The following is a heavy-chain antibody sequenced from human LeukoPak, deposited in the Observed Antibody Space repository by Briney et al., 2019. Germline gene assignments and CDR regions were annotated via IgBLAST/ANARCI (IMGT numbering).Heavy chain of an antibody. V-gene: IGHV4-34*01. J-gene: IGHJ4*02. CDR1: GGSFSGYY. CDR3: ARGRGSSSPFDY. Sequence: SETLSLTCAVYGGSFSGYYWSWIRQPPGKGLEWIGEINHSGSTNYNPSLKSRVTISVDTSRNQFSLKLSSVTAADTAVYYCARGRGSSSPFDYWGQGTLVTVSS. D-gene: IGHD6-6*01. CDR2: INHSGST.